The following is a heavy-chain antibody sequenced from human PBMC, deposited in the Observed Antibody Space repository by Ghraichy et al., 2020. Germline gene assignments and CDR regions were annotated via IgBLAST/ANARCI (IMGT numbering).Heavy chain of an antibody. V-gene: IGHV3-11*01. D-gene: IGHD3-3*01. CDR1: GFTFSDYY. J-gene: IGHJ4*02. CDR2: ISSSGSTI. CDR3: ASAGYDFWSGYYTSGARKGSFDY. Sequence: GGTLRLSCAASGFTFSDYYMSWIRQAPGKGLEWVSYISSSGSTIYYADSVKGRFTISRDNAKNSLYLQMNSLRAEDTAVYYCASAGYDFWSGYYTSGARKGSFDYWGQGTLVTVSS.